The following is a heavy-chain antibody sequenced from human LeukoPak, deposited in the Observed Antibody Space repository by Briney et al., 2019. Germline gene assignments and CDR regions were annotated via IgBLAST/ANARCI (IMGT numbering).Heavy chain of an antibody. Sequence: QSGGSLRLSCAASGFTFRTYGMHWVRQAPGKGLEWVAVIWYDGSNKYYADSVKGRFTISRDDSKNTLYLQMNSLRAEDTAVYYCARSLYYPSGYFDYWGQGTLVTVSS. V-gene: IGHV3-33*01. CDR3: ARSLYYPSGYFDY. J-gene: IGHJ4*02. D-gene: IGHD1-26*01. CDR1: GFTFRTYG. CDR2: IWYDGSNK.